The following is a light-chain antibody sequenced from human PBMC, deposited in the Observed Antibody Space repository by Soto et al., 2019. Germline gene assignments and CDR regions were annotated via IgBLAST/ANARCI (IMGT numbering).Light chain of an antibody. Sequence: QSVLSQPASVSGSPGQSVTISCTGTSSDVGAYDLVCWYQQHPGKAPKLMIYDVSNRPSGVSNRFSGSKSGNTASLTISGLQAEDEADYYCSSYTSSSTLYVFGTGTKVTV. V-gene: IGLV2-14*01. CDR1: SSDVGAYDL. J-gene: IGLJ1*01. CDR2: DVS. CDR3: SSYTSSSTLYV.